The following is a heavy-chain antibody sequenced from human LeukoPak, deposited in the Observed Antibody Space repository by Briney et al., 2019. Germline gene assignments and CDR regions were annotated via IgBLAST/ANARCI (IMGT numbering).Heavy chain of an antibody. Sequence: ASVKVSCKASGYTLTGYYIHWVRQAPGQGLEWMGWISAYNGNTNYAQKLQGRVTMTTDTSTSTAYMELRSLRSDDTAVYYCARVGGLGYCSSTSCQRYFQHWGQGTLVTVSP. CDR2: ISAYNGNT. CDR3: ARVGGLGYCSSTSCQRYFQH. J-gene: IGHJ1*01. CDR1: GYTLTGYY. V-gene: IGHV1-18*01. D-gene: IGHD2-2*01.